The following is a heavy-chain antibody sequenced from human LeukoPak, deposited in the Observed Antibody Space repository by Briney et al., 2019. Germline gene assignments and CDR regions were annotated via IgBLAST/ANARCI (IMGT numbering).Heavy chain of an antibody. Sequence: SETLSLTCTVSGGSISGYYWNWIRQPPGKGPEWIGYIFYSGSADYNPAFKSRVTISVDTSKNHFSLKLSSVTAADTAVYYCARDKVPGDYWGQGTLSPSPQ. CDR3: ARDKVPGDY. J-gene: IGHJ4*02. V-gene: IGHV4-59*01. D-gene: IGHD1-1*01. CDR1: GGSISGYY. CDR2: IFYSGSA.